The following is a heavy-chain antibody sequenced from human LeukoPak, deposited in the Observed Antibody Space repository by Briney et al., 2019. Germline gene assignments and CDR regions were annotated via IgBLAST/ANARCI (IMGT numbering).Heavy chain of an antibody. CDR2: IKQDGSEK. V-gene: IGHV3-7*01. CDR1: GFTFSDHF. CDR3: ARDDDWNYEDY. Sequence: PGGSLRLSCVASGFTFSDHFMDWVRQAPGKGLQWVANIKQDGSEKYYVDSVKGRFTISRDNAKKSLYLQMNSLRAEDTAVYYCARDDDWNYEDYWGQGTLVTVSS. J-gene: IGHJ4*02. D-gene: IGHD1-7*01.